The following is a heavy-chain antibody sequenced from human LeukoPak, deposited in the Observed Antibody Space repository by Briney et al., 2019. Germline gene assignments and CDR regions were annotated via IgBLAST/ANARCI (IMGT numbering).Heavy chain of an antibody. J-gene: IGHJ6*03. CDR1: GYTFTSYD. D-gene: IGHD6-6*01. CDR3: ARFVGQLALYYYYYMDV. CDR2: MNPNSGNT. V-gene: IGHV1-8*01. Sequence: ASVKVSCKASGYTFTSYDINWVRQATGQGLEWMGWMNPNSGNTGCAQKFQGRVTMTRNTSISTAYMELSSLRSEDTAVYYCARFVGQLALYYYYYMDVWGKGTTVTVSS.